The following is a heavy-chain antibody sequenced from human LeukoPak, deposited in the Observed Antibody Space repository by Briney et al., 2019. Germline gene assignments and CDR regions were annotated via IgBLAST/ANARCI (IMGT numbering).Heavy chain of an antibody. CDR3: ARGRITMVRGASPRVYFDY. CDR1: GGSFSGYY. D-gene: IGHD3-10*01. V-gene: IGHV4-34*01. J-gene: IGHJ4*02. CDR2: INHSGST. Sequence: PSETLSLTCAVYGGSFSGYYWSWIRQPPGKGLEWIGEINHSGSTNYNPSLKSRVTISVDTSKNQFSLKLSSVTAADTAVYYCARGRITMVRGASPRVYFDYWGQGTLVTVSS.